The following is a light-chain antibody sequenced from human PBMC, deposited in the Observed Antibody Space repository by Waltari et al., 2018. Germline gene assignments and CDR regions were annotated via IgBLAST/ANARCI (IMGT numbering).Light chain of an antibody. V-gene: IGLV2-14*03. CDR2: DVT. CDR1: SSDVGGYNF. CDR3: SSYSSTNTVV. Sequence: QSALTQHASVSGSPGQSVTISCTGTSSDVGGYNFVSWYQQHPGRAPKLMIYDVTHRPSGVSTRFSGSKSGDTASLTISGLQAADEAEYYCSSYSSTNTVVFGGGTQLTV. J-gene: IGLJ3*02.